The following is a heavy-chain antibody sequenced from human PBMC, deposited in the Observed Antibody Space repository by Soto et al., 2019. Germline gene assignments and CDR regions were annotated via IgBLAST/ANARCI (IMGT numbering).Heavy chain of an antibody. CDR2: IVREGSEK. D-gene: IGHD4-17*01. Sequence: QGQLVESGGGVVQPGRSLRLSCAASGFAFSNHGMHWVRQAPGKGLEWLAVIVREGSEKFYADSVKGRFTISRDNSKNTPSLEMSRLRAEGAGVYYCGIDNDYDDHGLDLWGQGTLVTVSS. V-gene: IGHV3-33*01. CDR3: GIDNDYDDHGLDL. CDR1: GFAFSNHG. J-gene: IGHJ4*02.